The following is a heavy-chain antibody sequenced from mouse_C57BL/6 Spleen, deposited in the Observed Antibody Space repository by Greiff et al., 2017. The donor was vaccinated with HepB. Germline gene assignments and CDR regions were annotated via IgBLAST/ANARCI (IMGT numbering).Heavy chain of an antibody. Sequence: EVQRVESGEGLVKPGGSLKLSCAASGFTFSSYAMSWVRQTPEKRLEWVAYISSGGDYIYYADTVKGRFTISRDNARNTLYLQMSSLKSEDTAMYYCTRGDGYYAMDYWGQGTSVTVSS. V-gene: IGHV5-9-1*02. CDR2: ISSGGDYI. J-gene: IGHJ4*01. D-gene: IGHD2-3*01. CDR3: TRGDGYYAMDY. CDR1: GFTFSSYA.